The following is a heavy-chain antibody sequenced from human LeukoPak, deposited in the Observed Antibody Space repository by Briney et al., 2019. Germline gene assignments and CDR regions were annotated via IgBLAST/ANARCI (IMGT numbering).Heavy chain of an antibody. CDR3: AGDKYGGNSNAFDI. V-gene: IGHV3-74*01. CDR1: GFTFSNYW. D-gene: IGHD4-23*01. CDR2: IGTDGTTT. J-gene: IGHJ3*02. Sequence: GGSLRLSCAASGFTFSNYWMHWVRHVPGKGLVWVSRIGTDGTTTTYADYVKGRFTISRDNAKNTLFLQMNSLRAEDTAVYYCAGDKYGGNSNAFDIWGQGTLVAVSS.